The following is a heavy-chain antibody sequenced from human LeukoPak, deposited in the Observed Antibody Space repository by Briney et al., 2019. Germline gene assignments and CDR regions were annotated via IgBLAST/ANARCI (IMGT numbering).Heavy chain of an antibody. J-gene: IGHJ3*02. Sequence: ASVKVSCKASGYTFTSYGISWVRQAPGQGLEWMGWINPNSGGTNYAQKFQGRVTMTRDTSISTAYMELSRLRSDDTAVYYCARDLRYYDSSGYYRPDAFDIWGQGTMVTVSS. D-gene: IGHD3-22*01. CDR2: INPNSGGT. V-gene: IGHV1-2*02. CDR1: GYTFTSYG. CDR3: ARDLRYYDSSGYYRPDAFDI.